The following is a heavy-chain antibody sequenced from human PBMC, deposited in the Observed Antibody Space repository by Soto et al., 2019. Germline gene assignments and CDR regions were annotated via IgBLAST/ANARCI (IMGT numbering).Heavy chain of an antibody. J-gene: IGHJ4*02. V-gene: IGHV1-18*01. D-gene: IGHD1-26*01. CDR3: AKDSEVGSPYRLRDHKDDF. CDR2: ISAYNGHT. Sequence: GASVKVSCKASGYTFSNYGISWARQAPGQGLEWMGWISAYNGHTNYAQKFQGRVTVTTDTSTNTAYMDLRSLRSEDTAMYYCAKDSEVGSPYRLRDHKDDFWGQGTLVTVSS. CDR1: GYTFSNYG.